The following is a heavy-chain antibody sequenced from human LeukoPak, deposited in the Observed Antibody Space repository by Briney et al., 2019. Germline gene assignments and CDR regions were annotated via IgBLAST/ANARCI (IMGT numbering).Heavy chain of an antibody. V-gene: IGHV4-34*01. CDR3: ARAPHYYDSSGYYLIAFDY. D-gene: IGHD3-22*01. J-gene: IGHJ4*02. CDR2: INHSGST. Sequence: PSETLSLTCAVYGGSFSGYYWSWIRQPPGKGLEWIGEINHSGSTNYNPSLKSRVTISVDTSKNQFSLKLSSVTAADTAMYYCARAPHYYDSSGYYLIAFDYWGQGTLVTVSS. CDR1: GGSFSGYY.